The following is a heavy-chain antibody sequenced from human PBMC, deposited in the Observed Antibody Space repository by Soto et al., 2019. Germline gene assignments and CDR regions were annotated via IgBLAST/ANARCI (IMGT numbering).Heavy chain of an antibody. D-gene: IGHD3-3*01. J-gene: IGHJ4*02. CDR1: GGSFSGYY. CDR2: INHSGST. V-gene: IGHV4-34*01. Sequence: SETLSLTCAVYGGSFSGYYWSWIRQPPGKGLEWIGEINHSGSTNYNPSLKSRVTISVDTSKNQFSLKLSSVTAADTAVYYCARTDYDFWSGYYNYNYWGQGTLVTVPQ. CDR3: ARTDYDFWSGYYNYNY.